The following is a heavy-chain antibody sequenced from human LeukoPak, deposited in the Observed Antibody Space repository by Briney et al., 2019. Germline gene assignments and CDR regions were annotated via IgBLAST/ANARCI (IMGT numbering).Heavy chain of an antibody. V-gene: IGHV3-30*02. J-gene: IGHJ6*03. D-gene: IGHD6-13*01. CDR2: IRYDGSND. CDR3: AKAGQQLVIDFYFYMDV. Sequence: GGSLRLSCAASGFTFSSFGMHWVRQAPGKGLEWVAYIRYDGSNDYYADSVEGRFTISRDNSNNTLYMHMKSLRAEDTAVYYCAKAGQQLVIDFYFYMDVWGKGTTVTVSS. CDR1: GFTFSSFG.